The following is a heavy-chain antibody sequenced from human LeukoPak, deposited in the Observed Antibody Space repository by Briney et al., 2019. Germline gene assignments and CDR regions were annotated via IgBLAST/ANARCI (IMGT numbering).Heavy chain of an antibody. D-gene: IGHD6-19*01. Sequence: SETLSFTCAVYGGSFSSYYWGWIRQPPGKGLEWIGEINHSGGTNYNPSLKSRVTISVDTPKNQFSLRLSSVTAADTAVYYCASERRYSSGRWDYFFDYWGQGTLVTVSS. CDR3: ASERRYSSGRWDYFFDY. J-gene: IGHJ4*02. V-gene: IGHV4-34*01. CDR2: INHSGGT. CDR1: GGSFSSYY.